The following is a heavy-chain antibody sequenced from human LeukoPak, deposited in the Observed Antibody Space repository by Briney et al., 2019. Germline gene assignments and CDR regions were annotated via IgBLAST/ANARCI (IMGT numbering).Heavy chain of an antibody. CDR1: GFAFSSSA. CDR2: ISGSGGTT. V-gene: IGHV3-23*01. Sequence: GGSLRLSCAASGFAFSSSAMSWVRQAPGKGLEWVSAISGSGGTTYYADSVKGRFTISRDNSKSTLYLHMNSLRAEDTAVYYCARVGSSSGYYFDYWGQGTLVTVSS. J-gene: IGHJ4*02. D-gene: IGHD6-19*01. CDR3: ARVGSSSGYYFDY.